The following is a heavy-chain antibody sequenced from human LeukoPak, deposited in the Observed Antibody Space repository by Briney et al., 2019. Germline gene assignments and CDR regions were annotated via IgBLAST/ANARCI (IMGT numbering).Heavy chain of an antibody. CDR3: ARDGVYCSSTSCYGDYFDH. Sequence: PGRSLRLSCAASGFTFDDYAMHWVRQAPGKGLEWVAVISYDGSNKYYADSVKGRFTISRDNSKNTLYLQMNSLRAEDTAVYYCARDGVYCSSTSCYGDYFDHWGQGTLVTVSS. CDR2: ISYDGSNK. D-gene: IGHD2-2*01. V-gene: IGHV3-30-3*01. J-gene: IGHJ4*02. CDR1: GFTFDDYA.